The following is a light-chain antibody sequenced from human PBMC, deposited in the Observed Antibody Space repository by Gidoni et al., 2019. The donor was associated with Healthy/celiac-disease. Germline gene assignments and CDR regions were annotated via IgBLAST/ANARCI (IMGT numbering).Light chain of an antibody. J-gene: IGKJ4*01. CDR3: MQALQTPLT. CDR2: LGS. V-gene: IGKV2-28*01. CDR1: HSLLHSNGYNY. Sequence: IVIPQSPLSLPVTPGAPASTSCTSSHSLLHSNGYNYLDWYLQKPGQSPQLLIYLGSSRASGVPDRFSGSGSGTDFTLKISRVEAEDVGVYYCMQALQTPLTFGGXTKVEIK.